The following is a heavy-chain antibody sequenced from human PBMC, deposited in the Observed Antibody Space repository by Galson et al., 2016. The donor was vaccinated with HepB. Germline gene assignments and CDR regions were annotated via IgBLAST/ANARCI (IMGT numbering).Heavy chain of an antibody. V-gene: IGHV3-23*01. CDR3: AKWSDAAATY. Sequence: SLRLSCAGTGFTFSTYAMSWVRQAPGKRLEWVSAISGSGDTTYYADSVKGRFSISRDNSNNTLYLQMSSLTAEDTAVYYCAKWSDAAATYWGQGALVTVSS. CDR2: ISGSGDTT. D-gene: IGHD6-13*01. J-gene: IGHJ4*02. CDR1: GFTFSTYA.